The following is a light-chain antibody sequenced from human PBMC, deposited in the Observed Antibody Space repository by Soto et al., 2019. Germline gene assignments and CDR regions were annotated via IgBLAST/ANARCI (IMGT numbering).Light chain of an antibody. J-gene: IGKJ2*03. Sequence: EIVLTQSPGTLSLSPGENATLSCRASQSLASNYLAWYQQKPGQAPRLLIYGASNRATGIPDRFSGSGSGTEFTVTISKVEPEDCAVYYCQQYGSTPPGSFGRGTKLEIK. CDR1: QSLASNY. V-gene: IGKV3-20*01. CDR3: QQYGSTPPGS. CDR2: GAS.